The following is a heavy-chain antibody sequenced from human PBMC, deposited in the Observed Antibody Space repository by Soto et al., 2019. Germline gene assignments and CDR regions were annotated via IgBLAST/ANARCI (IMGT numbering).Heavy chain of an antibody. V-gene: IGHV1-18*01. J-gene: IGHJ4*02. CDR2: ISPNSGAT. Sequence: ASVKVSCKASGYTFTSYGIIWVRQAPGQGLEWMGYISPNSGATTYAQNLQGRLTLTTDTSTSTAYMELRSLSSDDTAIYYCVRSLRRRRYRHFDFDYEGQGALVTVSS. CDR3: VRSLRRRRYRHFDFDY. CDR1: GYTFTSYG. D-gene: IGHD2-2*02.